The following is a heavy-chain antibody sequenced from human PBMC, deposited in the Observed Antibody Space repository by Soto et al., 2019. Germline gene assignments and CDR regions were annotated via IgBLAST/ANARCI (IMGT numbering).Heavy chain of an antibody. CDR2: IYYSGST. V-gene: IGHV4-61*01. D-gene: IGHD2-2*01. CDR1: GGSVSSGSYY. J-gene: IGHJ5*02. CDR3: ARGRLARNQRGYCSSTSCPRLFDP. Sequence: TLSLTCTVSGGSVSSGSYYWSWIRQPPGKGLEWIGYIYYSGSTNYNPSLKSRVTISVDTSKNQFSLKLSSVTAADTAVYYCARGRLARNQRGYCSSTSCPRLFDPWGQGTLVTVSS.